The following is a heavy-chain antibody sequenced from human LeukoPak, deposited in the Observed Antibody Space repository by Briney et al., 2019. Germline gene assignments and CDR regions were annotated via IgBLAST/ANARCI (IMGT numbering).Heavy chain of an antibody. CDR1: GYTFTSYY. D-gene: IGHD4-17*01. V-gene: IGHV1-46*01. CDR2: INPSGGST. Sequence: ASVKVSCKASGYTFTSYYMHWVRQAPGQGLEWMGIINPSGGSTSYAQKFQGRVTMTRDTSTSTVYMELSSLRSEDTAVYYCARHLGHDYGDYNWFAPWGQGTLVTVSS. CDR3: ARHLGHDYGDYNWFAP. J-gene: IGHJ5*02.